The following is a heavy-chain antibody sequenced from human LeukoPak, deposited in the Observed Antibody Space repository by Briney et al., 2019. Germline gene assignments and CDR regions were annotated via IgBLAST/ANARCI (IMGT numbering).Heavy chain of an antibody. J-gene: IGHJ6*03. Sequence: SETLSLTCAVYGGSFSGYYWSWIRQPPGKGLEWIGEINHSGSTNYNPSLKSRVTISVDTSKNQFSLKLSSVTAADTAVYYCARSLRRGSSWPYYYYYYMDVWGKGTTVTISS. CDR2: INHSGST. D-gene: IGHD6-13*01. CDR1: GGSFSGYY. CDR3: ARSLRRGSSWPYYYYYYMDV. V-gene: IGHV4-34*01.